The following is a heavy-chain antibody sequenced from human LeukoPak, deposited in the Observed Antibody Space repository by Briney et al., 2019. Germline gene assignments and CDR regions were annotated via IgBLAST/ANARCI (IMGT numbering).Heavy chain of an antibody. D-gene: IGHD6-13*01. CDR2: INPNSGRT. CDR3: ARDEGSSWPRPDDAFDI. Sequence: ASVKVSCKASGYTFTGYYMNWVRQAPGQGLEWMGWINPNSGRTNYAHNFQGRVTLTRDPSISTAYMELRSLRSDDTAVYYCARDEGSSWPRPDDAFDIWGQGTMVTVSS. V-gene: IGHV1-2*02. J-gene: IGHJ3*02. CDR1: GYTFTGYY.